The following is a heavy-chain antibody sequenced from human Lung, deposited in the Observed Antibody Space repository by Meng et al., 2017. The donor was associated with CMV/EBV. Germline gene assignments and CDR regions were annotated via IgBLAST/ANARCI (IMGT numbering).Heavy chain of an antibody. V-gene: IGHV3-21*01. Sequence: GGSLRLXXAASGFTFSSYSMNWVRQAPGKGLEWVSSISSSSSYIYYADSVKGRFTISRDNAKNSLYLQMNSLRAEDTAVYYCARDAEQLVRGGGMDVWGQGXTVTVS. J-gene: IGHJ6*02. D-gene: IGHD6-6*01. CDR3: ARDAEQLVRGGGMDV. CDR2: ISSSSSYI. CDR1: GFTFSSYS.